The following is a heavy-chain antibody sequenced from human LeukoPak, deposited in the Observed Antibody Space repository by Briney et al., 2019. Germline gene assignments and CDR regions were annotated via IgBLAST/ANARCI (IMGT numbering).Heavy chain of an antibody. D-gene: IGHD6-6*01. CDR3: ARPFGSSSHYYGLDG. J-gene: IGHJ6*02. V-gene: IGHV1-2*02. Sequence: ASVQVSCKASGYTFSVYYIHWVRQAPGQGLEWMGWINPNSGGTNYAQNFHGRSPLTRDTSISTAYMELSTLTSDDTAVYYCARPFGSSSHYYGLDGWGQGRTVSVSS. CDR2: INPNSGGT. CDR1: GYTFSVYY.